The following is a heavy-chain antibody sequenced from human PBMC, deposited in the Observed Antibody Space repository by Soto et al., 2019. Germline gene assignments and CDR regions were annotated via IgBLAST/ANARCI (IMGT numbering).Heavy chain of an antibody. Sequence: SETLSVTCTVSGCSISSYYWSWIRQPPGKGLEWIGYIYYSGSTNYNPSLKSRVTISVDTSKNQFSLKLSSVTAADTAVYYCARDIAKFDYWGQGTLVTVSS. CDR3: ARDIAKFDY. V-gene: IGHV4-59*01. D-gene: IGHD6-13*01. J-gene: IGHJ4*02. CDR2: IYYSGST. CDR1: GCSISSYY.